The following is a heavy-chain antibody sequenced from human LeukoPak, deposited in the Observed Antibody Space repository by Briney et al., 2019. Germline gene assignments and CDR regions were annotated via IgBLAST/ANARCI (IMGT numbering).Heavy chain of an antibody. CDR3: ARCLDEYSSSSPYFDY. CDR1: GYTFTSYG. Sequence: GASVKVSCKASGYTFTSYGISWVRQAPGQGLEWMGWINAYNGNTDYAQKFQGRVTMTTDTSTSTAYMELRSLRSDDTAVYYCARCLDEYSSSSPYFDYWGQGTLVTVSS. CDR2: INAYNGNT. J-gene: IGHJ4*02. D-gene: IGHD6-6*01. V-gene: IGHV1-18*01.